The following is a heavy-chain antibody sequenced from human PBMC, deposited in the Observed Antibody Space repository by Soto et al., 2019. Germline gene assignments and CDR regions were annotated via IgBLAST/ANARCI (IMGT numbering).Heavy chain of an antibody. CDR1: GGSISSSDYY. D-gene: IGHD2-2*01. CDR2: INYSGST. Sequence: SETLSRTCSVSGGSISSSDYYWAWIRQPPGKGLEWIANINYSGSTYYNPSLKSRVAISVDTSKNQFSLQLNSVTPEDTAVYYCVRERKYQLLSWYWFDPWGPGTVVTVSS. V-gene: IGHV4-39*02. CDR3: VRERKYQLLSWYWFDP. J-gene: IGHJ5*02.